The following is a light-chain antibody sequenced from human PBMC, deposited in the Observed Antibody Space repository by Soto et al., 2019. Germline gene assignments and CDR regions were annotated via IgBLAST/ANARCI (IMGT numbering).Light chain of an antibody. J-gene: IGKJ1*01. CDR3: QQYGSSRT. CDR1: QSVSSY. CDR2: GAS. Sequence: EILLTQSPCTLSLSPGERATLSCRASQSVSSYLAWYQQKPGQAPRLLIYGASSRATGIPDRLSGSGSGTDFTLTISRLEPEDFAVYYCQQYGSSRTFGQGTKVDIK. V-gene: IGKV3-20*01.